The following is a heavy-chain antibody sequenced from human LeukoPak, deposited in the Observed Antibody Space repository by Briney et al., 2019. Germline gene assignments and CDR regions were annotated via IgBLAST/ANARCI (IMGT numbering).Heavy chain of an antibody. D-gene: IGHD3-22*01. CDR1: GGSISSSSYY. Sequence: PSETLSLTCTVSGGSISSSSYYWGWIRQPPGKGLEWIGSIYYSGSTYYNPSLKSRVTISVGTSKNQFSLKLSSVTAADTAVYYCARTLYYYDSSGYYPDYWGQGTLVTVSS. CDR2: IYYSGST. V-gene: IGHV4-39*01. CDR3: ARTLYYYDSSGYYPDY. J-gene: IGHJ4*02.